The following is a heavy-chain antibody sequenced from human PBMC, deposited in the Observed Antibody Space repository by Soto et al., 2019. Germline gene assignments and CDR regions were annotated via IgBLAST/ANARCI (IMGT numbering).Heavy chain of an antibody. V-gene: IGHV1-69*01. CDR3: ARGWGYDSTDYYYAY. CDR2: IIPIFGTA. Sequence: QVQLVQSGAEVRKPGSSVRVSCKASGGSFNRHTISWVRQAPGQGLEWMRGIIPIFGTANHAQKFQGRVTIIADESTSTVYMELSSLRSDVTAIYYCARGWGYDSTDYYYAYWGQGTLVIVSS. D-gene: IGHD3-22*01. J-gene: IGHJ4*02. CDR1: GGSFNRHT.